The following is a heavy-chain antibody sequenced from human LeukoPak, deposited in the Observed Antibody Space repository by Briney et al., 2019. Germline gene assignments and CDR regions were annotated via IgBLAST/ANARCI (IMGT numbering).Heavy chain of an antibody. D-gene: IGHD5-18*01. CDR3: ARLMVTGTESWFDP. V-gene: IGHV5-51*01. J-gene: IGHJ5*02. CDR2: IYPGDSDT. CDR1: GYSFTSYW. Sequence: GESLKISCKGSGYSFTSYWIGWVRQMPGKGLEWMGIIYPGDSDTRYSPSFQGQVTISAGKSISTAYLQWSSRRASDTAMFYCARLMVTGTESWFDPWGQGTLVTVSS.